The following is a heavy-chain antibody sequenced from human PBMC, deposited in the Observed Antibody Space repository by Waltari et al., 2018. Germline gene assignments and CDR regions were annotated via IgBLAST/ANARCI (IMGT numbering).Heavy chain of an antibody. V-gene: IGHV1-69*02. CDR1: GGTFSSYT. J-gene: IGHJ4*02. D-gene: IGHD6-13*01. CDR2: IIPILGIA. Sequence: QVQLVQSGAEVKKPGSSVKVSCKASGGTFSSYTISWVLQAPGQGLEWMGRIIPILGIANYAQKFQGRVTITADKSTSTAYMELSSLRSEDTAVYYCARRIIAAADSYFDYWGQGTLVTVSS. CDR3: ARRIIAAADSYFDY.